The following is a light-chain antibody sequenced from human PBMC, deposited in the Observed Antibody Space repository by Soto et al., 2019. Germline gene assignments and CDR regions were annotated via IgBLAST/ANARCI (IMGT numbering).Light chain of an antibody. CDR1: NSDIGDYNY. CDR2: EVT. J-gene: IGLJ1*01. Sequence: QSALTQPASVSGSPGQSITISCTGTNSDIGDYNYVSWYQQHPGRVPKLIIYEVTNRPSGVSNLFSGPKSGNSASLTISGIQAEDEADYYCSSFTSSITIIFGSGTKLTVL. CDR3: SSFTSSITII. V-gene: IGLV2-14*01.